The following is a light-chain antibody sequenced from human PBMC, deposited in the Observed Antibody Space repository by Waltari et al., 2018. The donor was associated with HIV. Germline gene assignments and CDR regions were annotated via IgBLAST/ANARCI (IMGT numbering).Light chain of an antibody. CDR2: DNN. CDR3: GTWDSSLSAVV. J-gene: IGLJ3*02. Sequence: QSVLTQPPSVSAAPGQKVTISNIGNNYVSWYQQLPVQAPKLLIYDNNKRPSGIPDRFSGSKSGTSATLGITGLQTGDEADYYGGTWDSSLSAVVFGGGTKLTVL. CDR1: NIGNNY. V-gene: IGLV1-51*01.